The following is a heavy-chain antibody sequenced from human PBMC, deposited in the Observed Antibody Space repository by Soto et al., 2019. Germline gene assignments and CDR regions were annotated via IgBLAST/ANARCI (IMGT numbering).Heavy chain of an antibody. J-gene: IGHJ4*02. CDR3: ARVSGWSGFDY. D-gene: IGHD6-19*01. V-gene: IGHV4-61*01. CDR1: GGSVSSGSYY. Sequence: SETLSLTCTVSGGSVSSGSYYWSWIRQPPGKGLEWIGYIYYSGSTNYNPSLKSRVTISVDTSKNQFSLNLSSVTAADTAVYYCARVSGWSGFDYWGQGTLVTVSS. CDR2: IYYSGST.